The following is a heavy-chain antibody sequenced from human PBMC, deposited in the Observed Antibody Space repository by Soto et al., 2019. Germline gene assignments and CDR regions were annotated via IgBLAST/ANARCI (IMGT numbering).Heavy chain of an antibody. Sequence: QVLLVESGGGVVQPGRSLRLSCAASGFTFSTYGMHWVRQAPGKGLEWVANISYDGRNKFYADSVKGRFTISRDNSKNTLYLEVNSRRAEDTAFYYCATLLSTTGLGPFDYWGQGTLVSVSS. V-gene: IGHV3-30*03. CDR3: ATLLSTTGLGPFDY. D-gene: IGHD3-16*01. J-gene: IGHJ4*02. CDR1: GFTFSTYG. CDR2: ISYDGRNK.